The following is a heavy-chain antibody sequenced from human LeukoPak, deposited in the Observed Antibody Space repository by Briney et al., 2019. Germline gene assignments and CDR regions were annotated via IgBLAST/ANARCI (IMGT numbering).Heavy chain of an antibody. D-gene: IGHD1-1*01. CDR3: AKADTTGTDHWFDP. Sequence: SETLSLTCAVSGYSISSGYYWGWLRQPPGKGLEWIGNIYHSGSTYYNPSLKSRVTISVDTSKNQFSLKLSSVTAADTAVYYCAKADTTGTDHWFDPWGQGTLVTVSS. V-gene: IGHV4-38-2*01. J-gene: IGHJ5*02. CDR1: GYSISSGYY. CDR2: IYHSGST.